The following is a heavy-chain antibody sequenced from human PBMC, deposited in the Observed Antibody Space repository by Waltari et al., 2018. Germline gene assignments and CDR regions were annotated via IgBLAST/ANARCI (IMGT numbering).Heavy chain of an antibody. CDR3: ARVPAATLYYYYMDV. CDR1: GGSISSYY. V-gene: IGHV4-59*01. Sequence: QVQLQESGPGLVKPSETLSLTCTVSGGSISSYYWSWIRQPPGKGLEWIGCIYSSGSTNYTPSLKSRVTISVDTSKNQFSLKLSSVTAADTAVYYCARVPAATLYYYYMDVWGKGTTVTVSS. D-gene: IGHD2-2*01. J-gene: IGHJ6*03. CDR2: IYSSGST.